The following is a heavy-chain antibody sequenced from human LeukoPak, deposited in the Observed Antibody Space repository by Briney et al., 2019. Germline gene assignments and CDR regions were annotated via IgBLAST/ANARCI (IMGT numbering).Heavy chain of an antibody. D-gene: IGHD3-10*01. V-gene: IGHV1-18*01. CDR3: ARERSRGSGSYYPNWFDP. J-gene: IGHJ5*02. CDR2: ISAYNGNT. Sequence: GASVNVSCKASGYTFTSYGISWVRQAPGQGLEWMGWISAYNGNTNYAQKLQGRVTMTTDTSTSTAYMELRSLRSDDTAVYYCARERSRGSGSYYPNWFDPWGQGTLVTVSS. CDR1: GYTFTSYG.